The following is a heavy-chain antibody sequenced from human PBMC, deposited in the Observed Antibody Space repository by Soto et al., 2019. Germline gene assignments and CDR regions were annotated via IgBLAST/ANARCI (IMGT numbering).Heavy chain of an antibody. J-gene: IGHJ6*02. CDR2: ISSSSSYI. CDR3: ARGALTVTTYYYYYGMDV. CDR1: GFTFSSYS. V-gene: IGHV3-21*01. D-gene: IGHD4-4*01. Sequence: GGSLRLSCAASGFTFSSYSMNWVRQAPGKGLEWVSSISSSSSYIYYADSVKGRLTISRDNAKNSLYLQMNSLRAEDTAVYYCARGALTVTTYYYYYGMDVWGQGTTVTVSS.